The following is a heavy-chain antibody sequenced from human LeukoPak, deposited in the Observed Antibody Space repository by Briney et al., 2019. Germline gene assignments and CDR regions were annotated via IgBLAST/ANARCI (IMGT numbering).Heavy chain of an antibody. CDR3: ARNPRSGYYYFDY. Sequence: GKSLRLSCAASGFGFDNYAMHWVRQAPGKGLEWVAVISYDGSNKYYADSVKGRFTISRDNSKNTLYLQMNSLRAEDTAVYYCARNPRSGYYYFDYWGQGTLVTVSS. D-gene: IGHD3-22*01. CDR1: GFGFDNYA. CDR2: ISYDGSNK. V-gene: IGHV3-30-3*01. J-gene: IGHJ4*02.